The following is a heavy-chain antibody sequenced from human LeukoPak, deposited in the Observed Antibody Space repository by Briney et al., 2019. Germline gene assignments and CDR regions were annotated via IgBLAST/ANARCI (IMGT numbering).Heavy chain of an antibody. CDR2: IYTSGST. J-gene: IGHJ3*02. Sequence: PSQTLSLTCTVSGGSISSGSYYWSWIRQPAGKGLEWIGRIYTSGSTNYNPSLKSRVTISVDTSKNQFSLKLSSVTAADTAVYYCARRPYSNYVTYAFDIWGQGTMDTVSS. D-gene: IGHD4-11*01. CDR1: GGSISSGSYY. CDR3: ARRPYSNYVTYAFDI. V-gene: IGHV4-61*02.